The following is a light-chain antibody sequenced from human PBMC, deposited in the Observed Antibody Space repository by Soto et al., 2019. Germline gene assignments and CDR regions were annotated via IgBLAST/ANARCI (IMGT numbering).Light chain of an antibody. J-gene: IGLJ3*02. CDR1: SSDVGGYEY. CDR3: SSYTVGGTRV. Sequence: QSALTQPASVSGSPGQSITISCTGSSSDVGGYEYVSWYQQHPGKAPKLMIYDVIHRLSGVSNRFSGSKSGNTASLTISGLQGEDEADYYCSSYTVGGTRVFGGGTKLTVL. V-gene: IGLV2-14*03. CDR2: DVI.